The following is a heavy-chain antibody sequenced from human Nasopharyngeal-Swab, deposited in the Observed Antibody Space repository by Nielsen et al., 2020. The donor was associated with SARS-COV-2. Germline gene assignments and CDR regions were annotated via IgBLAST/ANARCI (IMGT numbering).Heavy chain of an antibody. Sequence: KVSCKGFGYTFTKSWIGWVRQMPGKGLEWMGIIYPGDSDTRYSPSFQGQVIISADKSVNTTYLQWSSLKASDSAIYYCATTYCSAYTCYSFDNWGRGTLVTVSS. CDR1: GYTFTKSW. CDR2: IYPGDSDT. J-gene: IGHJ4*02. D-gene: IGHD2-15*01. V-gene: IGHV5-51*01. CDR3: ATTYCSAYTCYSFDN.